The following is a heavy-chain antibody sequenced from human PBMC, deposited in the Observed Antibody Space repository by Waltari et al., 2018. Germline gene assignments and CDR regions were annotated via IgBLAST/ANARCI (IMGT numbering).Heavy chain of an antibody. Sequence: EVQLVESGGGLVKPGGSLSLSCAASGFTFSSYSMNWVRQAPGTGLEWVSSISSSSSYIYYADSVKGRVTIARDNAKNTLYMQMKRLRVEDTAVYYCAKVAPRTYRSPVPGRDYYYGMDVWGQGTTVTVFS. CDR3: AKVAPRTYRSPVPGRDYYYGMDV. CDR1: GFTFSSYS. J-gene: IGHJ6*02. V-gene: IGHV3-21*01. D-gene: IGHD6-13*01. CDR2: ISSSSSYI.